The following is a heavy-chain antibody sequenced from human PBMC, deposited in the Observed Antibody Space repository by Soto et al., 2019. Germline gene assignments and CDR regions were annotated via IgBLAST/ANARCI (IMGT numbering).Heavy chain of an antibody. CDR3: ARDRFITGTELYWFDP. J-gene: IGHJ5*02. V-gene: IGHV1-3*01. Sequence: ASVKVSCKASGYTFTSYAMHWVRQAPGQRLEWMGWINAGNGNTKYSQKFQGRVTITRDTSASTAYMELSSLRSEDTAVYYCARDRFITGTELYWFDPCSQGTLVKVSS. CDR2: INAGNGNT. CDR1: GYTFTSYA. D-gene: IGHD1-7*01.